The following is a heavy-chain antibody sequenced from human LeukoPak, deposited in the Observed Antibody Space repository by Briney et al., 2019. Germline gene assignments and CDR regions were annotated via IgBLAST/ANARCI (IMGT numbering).Heavy chain of an antibody. CDR2: IWYDGSEK. V-gene: IGHV3-33*01. CDR1: GFTFSSFG. Sequence: GRSLRLSCAASGFTFSSFGMHWVRQAPGKGLEWVAVIWYDGSEKYYTDSVKGRFTISGDNSKNTLYLQMSSLRGEDTAIYYCARAGNAFDIWGQGTMSPSLQ. D-gene: IGHD6-13*01. J-gene: IGHJ3*02. CDR3: ARAGNAFDI.